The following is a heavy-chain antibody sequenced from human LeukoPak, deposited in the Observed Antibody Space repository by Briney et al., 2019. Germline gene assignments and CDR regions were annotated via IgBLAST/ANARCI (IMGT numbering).Heavy chain of an antibody. CDR2: INPNSGGT. J-gene: IGHJ4*02. CDR3: ARDESSSSVEGYYFDY. Sequence: ASVKVSCKASGYTFTGYYMHWVRQAPGQGLEWMGWINPNSGGTNYAQKFQGRVTMTRDTSISTAYMELSRLRSDDTAVYYCARDESSSSVEGYYFDYWGQGTLVTVSS. V-gene: IGHV1-2*02. CDR1: GYTFTGYY. D-gene: IGHD6-6*01.